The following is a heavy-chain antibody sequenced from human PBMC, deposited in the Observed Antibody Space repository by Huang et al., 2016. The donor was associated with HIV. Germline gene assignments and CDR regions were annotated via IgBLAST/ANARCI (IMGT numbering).Heavy chain of an antibody. CDR3: VRCPGYYFEPSRYFDAFDI. CDR2: IKHSGTT. D-gene: IGHD3-22*01. Sequence: VQLQQWGASLLKPSETLSLTCAVSGGTFTGYFWGWVRQAPGKGLEWIAEIKHSGTTSDNPSLKSRVSMSVDGSNNQFSLSLKSVTAADTAVYFCVRCPGYYFEPSRYFDAFDIWGPGTMVTVS. J-gene: IGHJ3*02. CDR1: GGTFTGYF. V-gene: IGHV4-34*02.